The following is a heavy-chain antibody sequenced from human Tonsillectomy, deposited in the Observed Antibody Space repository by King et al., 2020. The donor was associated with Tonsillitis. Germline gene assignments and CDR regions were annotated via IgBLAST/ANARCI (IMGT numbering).Heavy chain of an antibody. CDR2: SHYSGNT. Sequence: QLQESGPGLVKPSETLSLTCTVSDGSISNHYWNWIRQTPGQGLEWVGCSHYSGNTNYNPSLKSRVTISLDMSTNQFSLKLTSVTAADTAVYYCARISVPTVRLDAFDIWGQGTMVTVSS. CDR1: DGSISNHY. D-gene: IGHD4-11*01. V-gene: IGHV4-59*11. J-gene: IGHJ3*02. CDR3: ARISVPTVRLDAFDI.